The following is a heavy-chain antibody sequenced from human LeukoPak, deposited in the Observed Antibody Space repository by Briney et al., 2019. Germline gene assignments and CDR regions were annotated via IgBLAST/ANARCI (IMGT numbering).Heavy chain of an antibody. Sequence: SETLSLTCTVSGDSISSFCWSWIRQPAGKGLEWIGRFYTSGSTNYNPSLKSRVTMSVDTSKNQFSLKLSSVTAADTAVYYCAREALIEGFYYYMDVWGKGTTVTVSS. D-gene: IGHD3-22*01. CDR1: GDSISSFC. CDR2: FYTSGST. J-gene: IGHJ6*03. CDR3: AREALIEGFYYYMDV. V-gene: IGHV4-4*07.